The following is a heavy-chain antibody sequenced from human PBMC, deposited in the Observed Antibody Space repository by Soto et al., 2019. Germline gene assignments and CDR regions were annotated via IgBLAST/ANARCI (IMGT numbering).Heavy chain of an antibody. J-gene: IGHJ3*02. CDR3: AGGINYYASGDAAFDI. CDR1: GYTFTSYD. CDR2: MNPNSGNT. Sequence: QVQLVQSGAEVKKPGASVKVSCKASGYTFTSYDINWVRQATGQGLEWMGWMNPNSGNTGYAQKFQGRVTMTRNTSISTAYMALSSLRSEDTAVYYGAGGINYYASGDAAFDIWGQGTMVTVSS. V-gene: IGHV1-8*01. D-gene: IGHD3-10*01.